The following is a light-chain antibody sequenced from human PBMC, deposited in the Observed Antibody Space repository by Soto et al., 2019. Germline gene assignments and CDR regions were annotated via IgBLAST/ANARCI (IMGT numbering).Light chain of an antibody. CDR1: QSISRT. CDR3: QQYKNWPPIT. J-gene: IGKJ5*01. CDR2: DTF. Sequence: TQSPDTQSLSTGERETLSCRASQSISRTLAWYQQKPGLAPRLLIYDTFTRATGIPARFSGSGSGTESTLTIGSLQSEDFAVYYCQQYKNWPPITFGQGTRLEIK. V-gene: IGKV3-15*01.